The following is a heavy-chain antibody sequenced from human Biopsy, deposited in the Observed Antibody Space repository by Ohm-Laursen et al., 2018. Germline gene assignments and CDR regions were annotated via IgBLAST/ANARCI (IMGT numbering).Heavy chain of an antibody. J-gene: IGHJ3*02. CDR2: IYYSGGT. CDR3: ARVKAGTYDALDI. CDR1: GGSMTGYE. V-gene: IGHV4-59*01. Sequence: TLSLTCSVSGGSMTGYEWSWIRLAPGKGLEWIGYIYYSGGTKYNPSLASRVTFSVDMSKSQFSLKLYSVTAADTAVYYCARVKAGTYDALDIWGQGALVAVSA. D-gene: IGHD1-26*01.